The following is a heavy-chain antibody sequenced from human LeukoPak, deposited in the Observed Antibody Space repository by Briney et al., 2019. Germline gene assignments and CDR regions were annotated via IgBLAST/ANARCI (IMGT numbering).Heavy chain of an antibody. V-gene: IGHV3-23*01. CDR1: GFTFSSYW. CDR3: AKDRAGTPWAD. Sequence: GGSLRLSCAASGFTFSSYWMHWVRQAPGKGLECVSTISGSGGDTYYADSVKGRFTISRDNSKNTLYLQMNSLRAEDTAVYYCAKDRAGTPWADWGQGTLVTVSS. D-gene: IGHD1-1*01. J-gene: IGHJ4*02. CDR2: ISGSGGDT.